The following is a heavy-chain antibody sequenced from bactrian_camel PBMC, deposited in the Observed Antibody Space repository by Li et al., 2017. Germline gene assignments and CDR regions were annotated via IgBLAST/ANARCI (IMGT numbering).Heavy chain of an antibody. D-gene: IGHD2*01. CDR3: AARVLTYRGECTTFAADYNY. Sequence: VQLVESGGDSVQAGRSLKLSCKIIGTSFGRNCMAWFRQPPGKEREGVAAIFRGAGDRTNVADSVKGRFSISQDATTVYLQMNNLRPEDTAMYYCAARVLTYRGECTTFAADYNYWGQGTQVTVS. J-gene: IGHJ4*01. V-gene: IGHV3S53*01. CDR2: IFRGAGDRT. CDR1: GTSFGRNC.